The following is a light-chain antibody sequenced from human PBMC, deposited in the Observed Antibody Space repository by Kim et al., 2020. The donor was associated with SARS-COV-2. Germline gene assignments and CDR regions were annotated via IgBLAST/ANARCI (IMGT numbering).Light chain of an antibody. Sequence: DIVMTQSPDSLAVSLGERATINCKSSQSILYSSNDKNYLAWYQQRPGQPPKLLIYWASTRESGVPDRFSGSGSGTDFTLTISSLQPDDVAVYYCQQYLSAPYAFGQGTKLEIK. CDR2: WAS. J-gene: IGKJ2*01. V-gene: IGKV4-1*01. CDR3: QQYLSAPYA. CDR1: QSILYSSNDKNY.